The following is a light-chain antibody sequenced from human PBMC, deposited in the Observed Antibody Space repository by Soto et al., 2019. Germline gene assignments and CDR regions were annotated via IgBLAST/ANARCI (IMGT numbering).Light chain of an antibody. V-gene: IGLV6-57*01. CDR3: QSYDSSNQGV. J-gene: IGLJ3*02. CDR1: SGSIASNY. CDR2: EDN. Sequence: NFMLTQPHSVSASPGKTVTISCTRSSGSIASNYVQWYQQRPGSSPTTVIYEDNQRPSGVPDRFSGSIDSSSNSASHTISGLKTEDEADYYCQSYDSSNQGVFGGGTKLTVL.